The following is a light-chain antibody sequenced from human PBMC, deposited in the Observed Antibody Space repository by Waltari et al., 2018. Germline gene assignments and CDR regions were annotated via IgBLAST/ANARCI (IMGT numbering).Light chain of an antibody. J-gene: IGKJ1*01. CDR2: GAS. Sequence: TCRDSQSISSPLAGFQQKPGKGAELLIYGASTLESWGPSRCIGSVSGKEFTLTIRSLQPDDFATYYCQQYFHVSTFGQGTKVEIK. V-gene: IGKV1-5*03. CDR1: QSISSP. CDR3: QQYFHVST.